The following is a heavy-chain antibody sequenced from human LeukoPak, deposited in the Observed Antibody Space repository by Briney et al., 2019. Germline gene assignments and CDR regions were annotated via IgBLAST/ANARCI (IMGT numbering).Heavy chain of an antibody. D-gene: IGHD4-23*01. CDR2: ISAYNGNT. J-gene: IGHJ6*03. Sequence: ASVKVSCKASGYTFTSYGISWVRQAPGQGLEWMGWISAYNGNTNYAQKLQGRVTMTTDTSTSTAYMELRSLRSDDTAVYYCARDTPHPYGGNSEVGDYMDVWGKGTTVTVSS. V-gene: IGHV1-18*01. CDR1: GYTFTSYG. CDR3: ARDTPHPYGGNSEVGDYMDV.